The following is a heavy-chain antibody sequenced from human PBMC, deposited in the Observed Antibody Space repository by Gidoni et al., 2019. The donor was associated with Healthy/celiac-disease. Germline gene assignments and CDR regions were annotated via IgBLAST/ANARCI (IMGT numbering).Heavy chain of an antibody. J-gene: IGHJ4*02. D-gene: IGHD5-18*01. V-gene: IGHV3-7*03. CDR1: GFPFSSYW. CDR3: ARGMEYSYGYTDDGYFDY. CDR2: IKQDGSEK. Sequence: EVQLVESGGGLVQPGGSLSLSCAASGFPFSSYWRSWVRQAPGKGLEWVANIKQDGSEKYYVDSVKGRFTISRDNAKNSLYLQMNSLRAEDTAVYYCARGMEYSYGYTDDGYFDYWGQGTLVTVSS.